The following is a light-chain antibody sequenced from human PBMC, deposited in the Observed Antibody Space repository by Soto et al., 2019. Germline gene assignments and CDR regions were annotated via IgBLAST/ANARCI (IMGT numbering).Light chain of an antibody. CDR1: HGISSY. J-gene: IGKJ5*01. CDR3: QQLTSAFN. CDR2: AAS. Sequence: TEGPCFITTSVVDIVTITFLAMHGISSYLAWYQQKPGKAPKLLIYAASTLQSGVPSRFSGSGSGTEFTLTISSLQPEDFANYYCQQLTSAFNCGQGTRREI. V-gene: IGKV1-9*01.